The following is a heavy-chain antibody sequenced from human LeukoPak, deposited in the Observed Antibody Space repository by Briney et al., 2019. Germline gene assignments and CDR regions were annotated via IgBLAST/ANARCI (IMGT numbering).Heavy chain of an antibody. Sequence: PGGSLRLSCVVSGLTFSDYWMHWVRQAPGKGLVWVSRMNTDGTRITYADSVKGRFTVSRDNAKNTLYLQMNSLRAEDTAIYYCVRESREIRFDHWGQGTPVTVSS. V-gene: IGHV3-74*01. CDR1: GLTFSDYW. D-gene: IGHD1-26*01. J-gene: IGHJ4*02. CDR3: VRESREIRFDH. CDR2: MNTDGTRI.